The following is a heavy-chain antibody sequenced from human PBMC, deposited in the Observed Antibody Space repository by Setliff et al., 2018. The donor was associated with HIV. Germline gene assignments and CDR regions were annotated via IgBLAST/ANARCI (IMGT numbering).Heavy chain of an antibody. Sequence: GGSLRLSCAASGFTFNSYTMNWVRQAPGKGLEWISYISSGSTTIFCADSVKGRFTVSRDNAKNSLYLQMNNLRADDTALYYCASQGSDYHYLYYWGQGTLVTVSS. D-gene: IGHD5-12*01. CDR1: GFTFNSYT. CDR2: ISSGSTTI. V-gene: IGHV3-48*01. J-gene: IGHJ4*02. CDR3: ASQGSDYHYLYY.